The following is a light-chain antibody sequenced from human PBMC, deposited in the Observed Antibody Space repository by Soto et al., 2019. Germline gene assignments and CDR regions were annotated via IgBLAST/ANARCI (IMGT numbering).Light chain of an antibody. Sequence: QSVLTRPASVSGSPGQSITISCTGTSSDVGSYNLVSWYQQHPGKAPKLIIYEGSKWPSGVSNRFSGSKSGNTASLTISGLQAEDEAEYYCCSYAGGTTFGVFGTGTKLTVL. CDR1: SSDVGSYNL. V-gene: IGLV2-23*03. CDR2: EGS. CDR3: CSYAGGTTFGV. J-gene: IGLJ1*01.